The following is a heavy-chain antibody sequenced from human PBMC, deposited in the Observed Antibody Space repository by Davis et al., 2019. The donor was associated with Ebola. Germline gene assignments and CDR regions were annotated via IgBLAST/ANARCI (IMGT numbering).Heavy chain of an antibody. D-gene: IGHD2-8*02. CDR3: AKTGNRYYYYGMDV. Sequence: GESLKISCAASGFTFSSYAMHWVRQAPGKGLEWVAVISYDGSNKYYADSVKGRFTISRDNSKNTLYLQMNNLRAEDTAVYYCAKTGNRYYYYGMDVWGKGTTVTVSS. CDR1: GFTFSSYA. J-gene: IGHJ6*04. V-gene: IGHV3-30-3*02. CDR2: ISYDGSNK.